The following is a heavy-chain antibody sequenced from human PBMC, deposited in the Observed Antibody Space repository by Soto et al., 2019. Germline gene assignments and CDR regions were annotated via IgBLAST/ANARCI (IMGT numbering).Heavy chain of an antibody. Sequence: ALVKLSCKASGYTFTSYGISLVRQAPGQGLEWMGWISAYSGNTNYAQKLQGRVTMTTDTSTSTAYMELRSLRSDDTAVFYCAREMVRGVGSDYWGQGTLVTVSS. CDR1: GYTFTSYG. J-gene: IGHJ4*02. D-gene: IGHD3-10*01. CDR3: AREMVRGVGSDY. CDR2: ISAYSGNT. V-gene: IGHV1-18*01.